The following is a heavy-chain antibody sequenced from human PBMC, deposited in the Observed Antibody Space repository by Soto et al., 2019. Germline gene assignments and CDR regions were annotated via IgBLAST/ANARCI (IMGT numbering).Heavy chain of an antibody. CDR3: AKGDRLVVIAPRSAFDI. Sequence: PGGSLRLSCAASGFTFGSYAMSWVRQAPGKGLEWVSAISGSGGSTYYADSVKGRFTISRDNSKNTLYLQMNSLRAEDTAGYYCAKGDRLVVIAPRSAFDIWGQGTMVTVSS. CDR2: ISGSGGST. J-gene: IGHJ3*02. V-gene: IGHV3-23*01. CDR1: GFTFGSYA. D-gene: IGHD2-21*01.